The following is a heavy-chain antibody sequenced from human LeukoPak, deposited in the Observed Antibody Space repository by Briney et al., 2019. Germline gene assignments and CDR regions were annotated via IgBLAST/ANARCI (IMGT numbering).Heavy chain of an antibody. CDR3: VRDAGWSDLDY. CDR1: GFTLSSYW. J-gene: IGHJ4*02. V-gene: IGHV3-7*04. CDR2: IKQDGSEK. Sequence: GGSLRLSCAASGFTLSSYWMTWVRQAPGKGLEWVANIKQDGSEKYYVDSVKGRFTISRDNVKNSLYLQMNSLRVEDTAVYYCVRDAGWSDLDYWGQGTLVTVSS. D-gene: IGHD2-15*01.